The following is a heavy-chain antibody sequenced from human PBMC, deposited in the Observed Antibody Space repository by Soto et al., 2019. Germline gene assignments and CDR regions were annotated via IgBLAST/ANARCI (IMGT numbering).Heavy chain of an antibody. CDR2: IYSGGST. Sequence: EVQLVESGGGLIQPGGSLRLSCAASGFTVTNKYMTWVRQAPGKGLEWVSVIYSGGSTSYADSVKGRFTISRDNSKNTLYLQINSLRTEDTAVYYCARVDYGDYGWYFDLWGRGTLVTVSS. J-gene: IGHJ2*01. V-gene: IGHV3-53*01. CDR1: GFTVTNKY. CDR3: ARVDYGDYGWYFDL. D-gene: IGHD4-17*01.